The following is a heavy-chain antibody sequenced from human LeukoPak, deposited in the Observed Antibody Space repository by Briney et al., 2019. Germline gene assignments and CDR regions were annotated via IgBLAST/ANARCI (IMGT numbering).Heavy chain of an antibody. J-gene: IGHJ4*02. Sequence: PGGSLRLSCAASGFTFSSYAMYWVRQAPGKGLEWVAGIFGSGGSAHYADSVKGRFTISRDNSKNTVYLQINSLRAEDTAVYYCGKTTTGYSSGQKPAWPVDYWGQGTLVTVPS. V-gene: IGHV3-23*01. D-gene: IGHD6-19*01. CDR2: IFGSGGSA. CDR3: GKTTTGYSSGQKPAWPVDY. CDR1: GFTFSSYA.